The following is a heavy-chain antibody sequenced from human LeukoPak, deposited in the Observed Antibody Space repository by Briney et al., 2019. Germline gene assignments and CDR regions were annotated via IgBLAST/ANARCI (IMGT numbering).Heavy chain of an antibody. CDR1: GFTFSSYS. CDR3: AKSPRHSTYSEILDY. V-gene: IGHV3-23*01. Sequence: GGSLRLSCAASGFTFSSYSMNWVRQAPGKGLEWVSGITDSGGSTNYADSVKGRFTISRDNSKSSLYLQMNSLRVEDTAVYYCAKSPRHSTYSEILDYWGQGTLVTVSS. J-gene: IGHJ4*02. D-gene: IGHD5/OR15-5a*01. CDR2: ITDSGGST.